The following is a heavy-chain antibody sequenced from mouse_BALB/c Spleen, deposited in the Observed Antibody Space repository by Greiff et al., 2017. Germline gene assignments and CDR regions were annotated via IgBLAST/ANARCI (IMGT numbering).Heavy chain of an antibody. CDR3: ARHGITTKEGFAY. J-gene: IGHJ3*01. CDR2: ISSGGGST. D-gene: IGHD1-1*01. V-gene: IGHV5-12-1*01. CDR1: GFAFSSYD. Sequence: DVKLVESGGGLVKPGGSLKLSCAASGFAFSSYDMSWVSQTPEKRLEWVAYISSGGGSTYYPDTVKGRFNITRDNANNTLDLQMSSLKSEDTAMYYCARHGITTKEGFAYWGQGTLVTVSA.